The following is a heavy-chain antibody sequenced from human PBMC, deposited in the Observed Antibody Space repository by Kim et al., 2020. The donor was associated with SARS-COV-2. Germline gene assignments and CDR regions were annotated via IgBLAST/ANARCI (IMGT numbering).Heavy chain of an antibody. J-gene: IGHJ6*03. D-gene: IGHD1-26*01. CDR1: GFTFSSYA. V-gene: IGHV3-23*01. CDR3: VKESGWSFDHNYMDV. Sequence: GGSLRLSCAASGFTFSSYAMAWVRQPPGKGLEWVAGIDEASRAVYYADSARGRFSISRDNSKNTGDLQLTSLTGANTAVYFCVKESGWSFDHNYMDVGGNGTSVTVSS. CDR2: IDEASRAV.